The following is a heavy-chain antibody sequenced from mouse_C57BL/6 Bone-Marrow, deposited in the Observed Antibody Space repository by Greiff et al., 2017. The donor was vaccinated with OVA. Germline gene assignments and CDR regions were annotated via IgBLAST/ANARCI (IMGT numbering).Heavy chain of an antibody. Sequence: VKLVESGTELVKPGASVKLSCKASGYTFTSYWMHWVKQRPGQGLEWIGNINTSNGGTTYNEKFKSKATLTVDKSSSTAYMQLSSLTSEDSAVYYCARSFYYYSSSPWFDYWGQGTTLTVSS. V-gene: IGHV1-53*01. CDR3: ARSFYYYSSSPWFDY. J-gene: IGHJ2*01. D-gene: IGHD1-1*01. CDR1: GYTFTSYW. CDR2: INTSNGGT.